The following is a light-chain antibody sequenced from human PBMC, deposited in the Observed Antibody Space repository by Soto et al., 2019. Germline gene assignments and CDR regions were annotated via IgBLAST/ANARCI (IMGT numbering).Light chain of an antibody. J-gene: IGKJ4*01. CDR1: QSVPSNS. CDR3: QHYDGVPLT. CDR2: GAS. V-gene: IGKV3-20*01. Sequence: EIVLTQSPGTLSLSPGERAALSCRASQSVPSNSLAWYQKKPGQAPCLLISGASSRAAGIPERFSGSGSGTDFTLTISRLEPEDFAVYYCQHYDGVPLTFGGGTRVEI.